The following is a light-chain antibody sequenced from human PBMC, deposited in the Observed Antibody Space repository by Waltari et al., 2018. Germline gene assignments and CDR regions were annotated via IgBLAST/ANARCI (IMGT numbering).Light chain of an antibody. J-gene: IGLJ2*01. CDR3: QVWDSSSDRVV. CDR2: YDS. V-gene: IGLV3-21*04. Sequence: SYVLTQPPSVSVAPGKTARITCGGNNIGSTSVHWYQQKPGQAPVLVIYYDSDRPSGIPERFSGSNSGNTATLTISRVEAGDEADYYCQVWDSSSDRVVFGGGTKLTVL. CDR1: NIGSTS.